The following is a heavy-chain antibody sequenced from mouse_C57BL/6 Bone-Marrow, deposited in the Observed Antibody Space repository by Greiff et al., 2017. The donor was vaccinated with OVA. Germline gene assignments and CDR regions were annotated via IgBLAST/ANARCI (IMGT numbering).Heavy chain of an antibody. CDR1: GYTFTDYN. CDR2: INPNNGGT. V-gene: IGHV1-22*01. D-gene: IGHD2-2*01. Sequence: EVQLQQSGPELVKPGASVKMSCKASGYTFTDYNMHWVKQSHGKSLEWIGYINPNNGGTSYNQKFKGKATLTVNKSSSTAYMELRSLTSEDSAVYYCAPMVTRGNYAMDYWGQGTSVTVSS. J-gene: IGHJ4*01. CDR3: APMVTRGNYAMDY.